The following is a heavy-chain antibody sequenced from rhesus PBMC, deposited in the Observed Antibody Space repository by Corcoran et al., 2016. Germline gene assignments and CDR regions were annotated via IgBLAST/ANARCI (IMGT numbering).Heavy chain of an antibody. J-gene: IGHJ4*01. CDR3: TREGGYGYFDY. CDR2: ISSASSYI. D-gene: IGHD3-9*01. V-gene: IGHV3S16*01. Sequence: EVQLVESGGGLVQPGGSLRLSCAASGFTFSDYYMSWVRQAPGKGLEWVSSISSASSYIYYAYSVKGRFTISRDNAKTSLSLQMNSLKTEDTAVYYCTREGGYGYFDYWGQGVLVTVSS. CDR1: GFTFSDYY.